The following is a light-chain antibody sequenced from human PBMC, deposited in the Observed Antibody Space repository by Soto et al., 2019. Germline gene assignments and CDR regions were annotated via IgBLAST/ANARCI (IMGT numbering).Light chain of an antibody. CDR3: QQYGTSPRT. Sequence: EIVLTQSPGTLSLSPGERATLSCRASQSVRSSYLAWYQQKLGQAPRLLIYGVSNRATGIPDRFSGSGSGTDFTLTISRLESEDFAVYYCQQYGTSPRTFGQRTKVEIK. V-gene: IGKV3-20*01. CDR1: QSVRSSY. J-gene: IGKJ1*01. CDR2: GVS.